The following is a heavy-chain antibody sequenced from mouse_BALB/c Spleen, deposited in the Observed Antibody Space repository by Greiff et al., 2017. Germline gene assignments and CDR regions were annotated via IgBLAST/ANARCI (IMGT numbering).Heavy chain of an antibody. CDR1: GFNIKDTY. D-gene: IGHD1-1*01. V-gene: IGHV14-3*02. CDR3: ARQGPTTVLDY. J-gene: IGHJ2*01. CDR2: IDPANGNT. Sequence: EVKVVESGAELVKPGASVKLSCTASGFNIKDTYMHWVKQRPEQGLEWIGRIDPANGNTKYDPKFQGKATITADTSSNTAYLQLSSLTSEDTAVYYCARQGPTTVLDYWGQGTTLTVSS.